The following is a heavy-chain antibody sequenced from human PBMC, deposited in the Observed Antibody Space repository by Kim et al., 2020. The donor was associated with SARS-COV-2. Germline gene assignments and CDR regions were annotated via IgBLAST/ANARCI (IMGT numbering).Heavy chain of an antibody. D-gene: IGHD1-1*01. V-gene: IGHV1-3*01. CDR3: ARDGTTRNGGYYFDY. Sequence: KFQGRVTITRDASASTAYMELSSLRSEDTAVYYCARDGTTRNGGYYFDYWGQGALVTVPS. J-gene: IGHJ4*02.